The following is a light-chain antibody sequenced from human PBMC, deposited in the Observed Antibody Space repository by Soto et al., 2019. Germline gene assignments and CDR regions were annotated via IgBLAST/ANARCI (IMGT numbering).Light chain of an antibody. CDR2: DAS. V-gene: IGKV3-11*01. CDR1: LSVGSN. Sequence: EIVLTQSPATLSLSPGERATLSCRTSLSVGSNLAWYQQRPGQAPRLLIYDASNRASGIPARFSGSGSGTDFTLTISSLEPEDFAVYYCQQRSTGPPLSFGVGTKV. J-gene: IGKJ4*01. CDR3: QQRSTGPPLS.